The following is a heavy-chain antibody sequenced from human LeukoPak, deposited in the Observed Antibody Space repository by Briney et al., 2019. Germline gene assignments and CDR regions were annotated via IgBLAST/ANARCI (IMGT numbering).Heavy chain of an antibody. CDR2: MNPNSGNT. V-gene: IGHV1-8*01. Sequence: ASVKVSCKASGYTFTSYDINWVRQATGQGLEWMGWMNPNSGNTGYAQKFQGRVTMTRNTSISTAYMELSSLRSEDTAVYYCARGIFYYYGSGNWFDPWGQGTLVTVSS. CDR1: GYTFTSYD. CDR3: ARGIFYYYGSGNWFDP. J-gene: IGHJ5*02. D-gene: IGHD3-10*01.